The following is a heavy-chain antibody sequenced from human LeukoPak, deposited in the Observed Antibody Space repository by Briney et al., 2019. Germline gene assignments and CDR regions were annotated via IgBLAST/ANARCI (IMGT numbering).Heavy chain of an antibody. Sequence: SQTLSLTCTVSGGSISSGSYYWSWIRQPAGKGVEWIGRIYTSGSTNYNPSLKSRVTISVDTSKNQFSLKLSSVTAADTAVYYCAREDVDTAMVLDYWGQGTLVTVSS. CDR1: GGSISSGSYY. CDR3: AREDVDTAMVLDY. CDR2: IYTSGST. V-gene: IGHV4-61*02. J-gene: IGHJ4*02. D-gene: IGHD5-18*01.